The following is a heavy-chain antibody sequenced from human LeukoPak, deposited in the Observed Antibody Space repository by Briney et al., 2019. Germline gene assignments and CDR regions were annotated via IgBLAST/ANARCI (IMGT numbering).Heavy chain of an antibody. D-gene: IGHD5-24*01. J-gene: IGHJ4*02. Sequence: SETLSLTCTVSGGSISSYYWSWIRQPPGKGLEWVGYIYYSGSTNYNPSLKSRVTISVDTSKNQFSLKLSSVTAADTAVYYCVRGVSAYGTYNVWGQGTLVTVSS. CDR3: VRGVSAYGTYNV. V-gene: IGHV4-59*01. CDR1: GGSISSYY. CDR2: IYYSGST.